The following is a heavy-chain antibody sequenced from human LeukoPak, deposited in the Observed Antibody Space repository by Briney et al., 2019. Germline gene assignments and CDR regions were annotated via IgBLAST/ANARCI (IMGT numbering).Heavy chain of an antibody. J-gene: IGHJ3*02. CDR3: AKDRSRQLVRPDAFDI. D-gene: IGHD6-13*01. CDR2: ISGSGGST. CDR1: GFTFSSYA. Sequence: GGFLRLSCAASGFTFSSYAMSWVRQAPGKGLEWVSAISGSGGSTYYADSVKGRFTISRDNSKNTLYLQMNSLRAEDTAVYYCAKDRSRQLVRPDAFDIWGQGTMVTVSS. V-gene: IGHV3-23*01.